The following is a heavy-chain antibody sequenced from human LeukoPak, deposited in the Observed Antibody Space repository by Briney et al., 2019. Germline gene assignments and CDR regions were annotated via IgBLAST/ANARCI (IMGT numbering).Heavy chain of an antibody. J-gene: IGHJ6*02. CDR2: IKQDGSEK. CDR1: GFTFSSYW. CDR3: ARVRSSSWYFSLGYYYGMDV. V-gene: IGHV3-7*04. D-gene: IGHD6-13*01. Sequence: GGPLRLSCAASGFTFSSYWMSWVRQAPGKGLEWVTNIKQDGSEKYYVDSVKGRFTISRDNAKNSLYLQMNSLRAEDTAVYYCARVRSSSWYFSLGYYYGMDVWGQGTTVTVSS.